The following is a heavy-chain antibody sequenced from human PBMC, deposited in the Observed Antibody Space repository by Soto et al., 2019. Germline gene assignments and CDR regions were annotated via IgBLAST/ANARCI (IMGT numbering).Heavy chain of an antibody. CDR3: ARDFGPYGDYGLN. V-gene: IGHV3-7*03. J-gene: IGHJ4*02. D-gene: IGHD4-17*01. Sequence: GGSLRLSCAASGFTLSSYWMSWVRQAPGKGLEWVANIKQDGSEKYYVDSVKGRFTISRDNAKNSLYLQMNSLRAEDTAVYYCARDFGPYGDYGLNWGQGTLVTVSS. CDR1: GFTLSSYW. CDR2: IKQDGSEK.